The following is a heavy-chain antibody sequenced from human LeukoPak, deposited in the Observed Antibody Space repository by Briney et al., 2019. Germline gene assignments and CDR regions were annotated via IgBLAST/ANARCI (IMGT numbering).Heavy chain of an antibody. V-gene: IGHV3-23*01. Sequence: GGSLRLSRAASGFTFSSYAMSWVRQAPGKGLEWVSAISGSGGSTYYADSVKGRFTISRDNSKNTLYLQMNSLRAEDTAVYYCAKRGQWFALDGYAFDIWGQGTMVTVSS. CDR1: GFTFSSYA. J-gene: IGHJ3*02. CDR2: ISGSGGST. D-gene: IGHD5-24*01. CDR3: AKRGQWFALDGYAFDI.